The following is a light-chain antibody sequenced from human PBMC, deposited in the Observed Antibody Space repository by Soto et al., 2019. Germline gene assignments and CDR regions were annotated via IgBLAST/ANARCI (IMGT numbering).Light chain of an antibody. V-gene: IGKV3-20*01. Sequence: IVLTQSPGTLSLSPGERATLSCGASQSVTNNFLAWYQQKPGQAPRLLIYGASSRATGVPDRFSGSGSGTGFTLNLSRLEAGDFAVFYCQQYGTPLFTFGPGTKVDIK. CDR3: QQYGTPLFT. CDR1: QSVTNNF. J-gene: IGKJ3*01. CDR2: GAS.